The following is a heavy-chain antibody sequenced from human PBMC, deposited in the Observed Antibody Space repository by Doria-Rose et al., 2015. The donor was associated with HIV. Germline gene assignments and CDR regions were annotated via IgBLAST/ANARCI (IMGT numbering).Heavy chain of an antibody. J-gene: IGHJ6*03. V-gene: IGHV3-9*01. D-gene: IGHD3-3*01. CDR2: ISWDSGAK. CDR1: GFSLESYA. Sequence: VQLQESGGGLVQPGRSLRLSCVGSGFSLESYAMHWVRLAPGKGLEWVAGISWDSGAKGNADSVEGRFTISRDNAKKSVYLEMRSLRPEDTAFYYCAKAPIIGPKYYFYMDVWGKGTSVTVSS. CDR3: AKAPIIGPKYYFYMDV.